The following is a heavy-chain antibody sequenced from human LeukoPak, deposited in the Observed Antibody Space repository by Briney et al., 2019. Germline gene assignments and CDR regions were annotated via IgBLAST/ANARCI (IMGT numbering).Heavy chain of an antibody. V-gene: IGHV3-21*01. CDR2: ISSSSSYI. CDR3: ARGYYYGSGSLKIYYYYGMDV. D-gene: IGHD3-10*01. CDR1: GFTFSSYS. Sequence: GGSLRLSCAASGFTFSSYSMNWVRQAPGKGLEWVSSISSSSSYIYYADSVKGRFTISRDNAKNSLYLQMNSLRAEDTAVYYCARGYYYGSGSLKIYYYYGMDVWGQGTTVTVSS. J-gene: IGHJ6*02.